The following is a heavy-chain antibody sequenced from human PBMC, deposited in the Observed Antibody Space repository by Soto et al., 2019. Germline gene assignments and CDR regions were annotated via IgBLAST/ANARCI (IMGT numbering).Heavy chain of an antibody. CDR3: ARGSRGTGDFLKGAFDI. CDR1: GFTVSSNY. V-gene: IGHV3-53*01. J-gene: IGHJ3*02. Sequence: GGSLRLSCAASGFTVSSNYMSWVRQAPGKGLEWVSVIYSGGSTYYADSVKGRFTISRDNSKNTLYLQMNSLRAEDTAVYYCARGSRGTGDFLKGAFDIWGQGTMVTVSS. D-gene: IGHD3-9*01. CDR2: IYSGGST.